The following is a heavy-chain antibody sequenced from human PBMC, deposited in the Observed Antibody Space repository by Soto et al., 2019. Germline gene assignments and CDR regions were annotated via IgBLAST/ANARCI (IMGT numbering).Heavy chain of an antibody. D-gene: IGHD3-16*01. Sequence: GGSLRLSCAASGFTFSTYTMNWVRQAPGKGLEWISSISSGSSYIYYAGSVKGRFTISRDNAKNSLFLQMNSLRADDTAVYYCARDILSWGAYPDPWRQGTKVTVSS. V-gene: IGHV3-21*01. CDR3: ARDILSWGAYPDP. J-gene: IGHJ5*02. CDR2: ISSGSSYI. CDR1: GFTFSTYT.